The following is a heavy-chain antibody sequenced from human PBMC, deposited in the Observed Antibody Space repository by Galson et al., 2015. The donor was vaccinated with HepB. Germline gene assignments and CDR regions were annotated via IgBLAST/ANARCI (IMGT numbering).Heavy chain of an antibody. J-gene: IGHJ4*02. Sequence: SLRLSCAASGFTFGDYAMSWFRQAPGKGLEWVGFIRSKAYGGTTEYAASVKGRFTISRDDSKSIAYLQMNSLKTEDTAVYYCTRAGIGIAAAGARQPFDYWGQGTLVTVSS. V-gene: IGHV3-49*03. CDR2: IRSKAYGGTT. CDR3: TRAGIGIAAAGARQPFDY. D-gene: IGHD6-13*01. CDR1: GFTFGDYA.